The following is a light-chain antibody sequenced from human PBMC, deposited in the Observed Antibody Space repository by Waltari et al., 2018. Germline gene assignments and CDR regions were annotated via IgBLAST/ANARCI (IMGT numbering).Light chain of an antibody. J-gene: IGKJ5*01. CDR2: KAS. V-gene: IGKV1-5*03. CDR3: QQYNSYPIT. CDR1: QSISSW. Sequence: IQMTQSPSPLSASVGDRVTITCRASQSISSWFAWYQQKPRKAPKLLIYKASSLESGVPSRFSGSGSGTEFTLTISSLQPDDFATYYCQQYNSYPITFGQGTRLEIK.